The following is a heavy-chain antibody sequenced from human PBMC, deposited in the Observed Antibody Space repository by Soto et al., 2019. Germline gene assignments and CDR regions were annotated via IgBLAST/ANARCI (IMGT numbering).Heavy chain of an antibody. CDR2: ISWDSGSI. V-gene: IGHV3-9*01. Sequence: GGSLRLSCAASGFTFDDYAMHWVRQAPGKGLEWVSGISWDSGSIGYADSVKGRFTISRDNAKNSLYLQMNSLRAEDAELYYCAKGMCGEVAGASSWYYGMDVWGQGTTVTVSS. J-gene: IGHJ6*02. CDR1: GFTFDDYA. CDR3: AKGMCGEVAGASSWYYGMDV. D-gene: IGHD6-19*01.